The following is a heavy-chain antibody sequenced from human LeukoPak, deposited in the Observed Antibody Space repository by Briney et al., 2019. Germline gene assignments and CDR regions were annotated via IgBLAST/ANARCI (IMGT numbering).Heavy chain of an antibody. CDR3: ARRMWFGELYYFDY. J-gene: IGHJ4*02. Sequence: SETLSLTCAVSGYSISSGYYWGWIRQPPGKGLEWIGSIYHSGSTYYNPSLKSRVTISVDTSKNQFSLKLSSVTAADTAVYYCARRMWFGELYYFDYWGQGTLVTVSS. V-gene: IGHV4-38-2*01. CDR2: IYHSGST. D-gene: IGHD3-10*01. CDR1: GYSISSGYY.